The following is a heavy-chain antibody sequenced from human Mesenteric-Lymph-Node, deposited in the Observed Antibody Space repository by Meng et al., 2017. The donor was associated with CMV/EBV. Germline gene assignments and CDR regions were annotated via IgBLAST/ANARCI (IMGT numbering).Heavy chain of an antibody. J-gene: IGHJ3*02. V-gene: IGHV1-2*02. Sequence: ASVKVSCKASGYTFTGYYMHWVRQAPGQGLEWMGWINPNSGGTNYAQKFQGRVTMTRDTSISTAYMELSSLRSEDTAVYYCARPEGSPDCSSTSCYTGEAFDIWGQGTMVTVSS. CDR2: INPNSGGT. CDR1: GYTFTGYY. CDR3: ARPEGSPDCSSTSCYTGEAFDI. D-gene: IGHD2-2*02.